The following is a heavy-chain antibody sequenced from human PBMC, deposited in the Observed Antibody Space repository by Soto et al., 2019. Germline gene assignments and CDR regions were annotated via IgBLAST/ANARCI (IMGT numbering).Heavy chain of an antibody. V-gene: IGHV3-43*02. CDR3: AKDITTGEGVWGRGEPTGYFDY. D-gene: IGHD3-16*01. J-gene: IGHJ4*02. Sequence: GGSLRLSCAASGFTFDDYAMHWVRQAPGKGLEWVSLISGDGGSTYYADSVKGRFTISRDNSKNSLYLQMNSLRTEDTALYYCAKDITTGEGVWGRGEPTGYFDYWGQGTLVTVSS. CDR1: GFTFDDYA. CDR2: ISGDGGST.